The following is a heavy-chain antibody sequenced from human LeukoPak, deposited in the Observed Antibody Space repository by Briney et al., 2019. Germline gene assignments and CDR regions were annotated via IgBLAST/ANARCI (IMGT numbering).Heavy chain of an antibody. J-gene: IGHJ4*02. Sequence: ASVKVSCTASGYTFTSYAINWVRQAPGQGLEWLGWINTNTGNPTYGQGFTGRFVFSLDTSVSTAYLQISSLKAEDTAIYYCARVNYYDRSVYFDYWGQGTLVTVSS. CDR2: INTNTGNP. CDR1: GYTFTSYA. D-gene: IGHD3-22*01. CDR3: ARVNYYDRSVYFDY. V-gene: IGHV7-4-1*02.